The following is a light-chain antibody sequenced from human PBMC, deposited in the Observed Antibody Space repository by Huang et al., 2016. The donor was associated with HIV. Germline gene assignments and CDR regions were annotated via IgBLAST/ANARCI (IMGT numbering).Light chain of an antibody. CDR3: QQYYSSPFT. Sequence: DIVMTQSPDSLAVSLGERATINCKSSQSVLYSSNNKNYLGWYQQKPGQSPKLLIYWASTRESGVPDRFSGSGSGTDFTLTISSLQAEDVAVYYCQQYYSSPFTFGGGTKVEIK. CDR2: WAS. CDR1: QSVLYSSNNKNY. J-gene: IGKJ4*01. V-gene: IGKV4-1*01.